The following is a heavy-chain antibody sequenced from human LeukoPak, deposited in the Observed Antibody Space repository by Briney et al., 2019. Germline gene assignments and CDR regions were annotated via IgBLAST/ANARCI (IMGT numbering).Heavy chain of an antibody. D-gene: IGHD3-10*01. CDR3: AKLPYYGSGSYVDY. V-gene: IGHV3-11*01. CDR1: GFTLSDYY. Sequence: GGSLRLSCAASGFTLSDYYMSWIRQPPGKGLEWVSYISSSGSTIYYADSVKGRFTISRDNAKNSLYLQMNSLRAEDTAVYYCAKLPYYGSGSYVDYWGQGTLVTVSS. J-gene: IGHJ4*02. CDR2: ISSSGSTI.